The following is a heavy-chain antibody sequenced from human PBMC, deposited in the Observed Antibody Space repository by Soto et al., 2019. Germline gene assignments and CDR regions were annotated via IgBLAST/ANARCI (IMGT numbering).Heavy chain of an antibody. CDR3: PRLQTLFAIINLFDY. CDR1: GGSINSAGYN. D-gene: IGHD3-3*01. V-gene: IGHV4-31*03. J-gene: IGHJ4*02. Sequence: TLSLSCNVSGGSINSAGYNWSWIRQHPGKGLEWIGYIFYSGRNYYNPSLKSRVTISRGTSKTEFSLKLSSVTAADTAVYYCPRLQTLFAIINLFDYWGQGPLVTFSS. CDR2: IFYSGRN.